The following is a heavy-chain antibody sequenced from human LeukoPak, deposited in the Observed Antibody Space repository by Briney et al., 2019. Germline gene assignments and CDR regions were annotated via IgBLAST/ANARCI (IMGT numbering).Heavy chain of an antibody. CDR2: ISSSSTI. Sequence: GGSLRLSCAASGFTFSSYWMSWVRQAPGKGLERVSYISSSSTIYYADSVKGRFTISRDNAKNSLYLQMNSLRAEDTAVYYCARDSPLDYGDFLVYGMDVWGQGTTVTVSS. V-gene: IGHV3-48*01. CDR1: GFTFSSYW. D-gene: IGHD4-17*01. CDR3: ARDSPLDYGDFLVYGMDV. J-gene: IGHJ6*02.